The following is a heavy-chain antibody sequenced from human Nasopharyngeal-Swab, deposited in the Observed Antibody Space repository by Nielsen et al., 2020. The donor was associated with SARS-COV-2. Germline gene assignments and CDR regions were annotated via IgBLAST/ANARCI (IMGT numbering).Heavy chain of an antibody. CDR1: GGSISSYY. Sequence: ESLKISCTVSGGSISSYYWSWIRQPPGKGLEWIGYIYYSGSTNYNPSLKSRVTISVDTSKNQFSLRLSSVTAADTAVYYCARVFDYYDSSGYYIRYYYYYMDVWGKGTTVTVSS. CDR2: IYYSGST. V-gene: IGHV4-59*01. CDR3: ARVFDYYDSSGYYIRYYYYYMDV. D-gene: IGHD3-22*01. J-gene: IGHJ6*03.